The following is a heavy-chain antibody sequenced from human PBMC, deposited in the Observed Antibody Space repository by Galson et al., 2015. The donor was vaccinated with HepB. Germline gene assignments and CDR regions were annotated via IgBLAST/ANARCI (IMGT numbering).Heavy chain of an antibody. D-gene: IGHD6-19*01. Sequence: SLRLSCAASGFTFSSYSMNWVRQAPGKGLEWVAVISYDGSNKYYADSVKSRFTISRDNSKNTLYLQMNSLRAEDTAVYYCARGREEWLVLIDYWGQGTLVTVSS. J-gene: IGHJ4*02. CDR2: ISYDGSNK. V-gene: IGHV3-30*03. CDR1: GFTFSSYS. CDR3: ARGREEWLVLIDY.